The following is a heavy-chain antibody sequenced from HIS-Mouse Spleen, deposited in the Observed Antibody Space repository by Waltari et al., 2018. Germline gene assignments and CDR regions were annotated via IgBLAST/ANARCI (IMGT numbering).Heavy chain of an antibody. J-gene: IGHJ2*01. CDR3: AREIPYSSSWYDWYFDL. V-gene: IGHV4-39*07. CDR2: IYYSGST. D-gene: IGHD6-13*01. Sequence: QLQLQEWGPGLVKPSETLSLPCTVSGGSISSSSYYWGRIRPPPGKGLEWIGSIYYSGSTYYNPSLKSRVTISVDTSKNQFSLKLSSVTAADTAVYYCAREIPYSSSWYDWYFDLWGRGTLVTVSS. CDR1: GGSISSSSYY.